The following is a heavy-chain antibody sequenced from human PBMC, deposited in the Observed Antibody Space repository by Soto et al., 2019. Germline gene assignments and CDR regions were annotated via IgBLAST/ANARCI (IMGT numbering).Heavy chain of an antibody. CDR2: IYWTGDK. D-gene: IGHD4-4*01. CDR3: AHKLPITTSAFDV. V-gene: IGHV2-5*01. Sequence: KESGPTLVKPTQTLTLTCTFSGFSLNPSGVGVGWVRQPPGKALEWLAVIYWTGDKRYSPSLKSRLSITKDTSKDQVVLTMTNMDPVDTAIFFCAHKLPITTSAFDVWGQGTMVTVSS. CDR1: GFSLNPSGVG. J-gene: IGHJ3*01.